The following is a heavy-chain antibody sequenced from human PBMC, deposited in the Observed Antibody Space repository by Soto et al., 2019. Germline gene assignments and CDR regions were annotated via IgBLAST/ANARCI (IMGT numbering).Heavy chain of an antibody. J-gene: IGHJ6*02. CDR3: ARHQPQHRSGGSCYSGYGMDV. CDR2: IDPSDSYT. D-gene: IGHD2-15*01. Sequence: GASLKISCKGSGYSFTSYWISCVLQMPGKGLEWMGRIDPSDSYTNYSPSFQGHVTISADKSISTAYLQWSSLKASDTAMYYCARHQPQHRSGGSCYSGYGMDVWGQGTTVTVSS. V-gene: IGHV5-10-1*01. CDR1: GYSFTSYW.